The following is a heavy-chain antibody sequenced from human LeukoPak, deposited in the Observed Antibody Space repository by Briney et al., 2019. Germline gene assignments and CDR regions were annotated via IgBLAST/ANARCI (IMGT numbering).Heavy chain of an antibody. CDR3: VRDLGGRSGH. Sequence: PGGSLRLSCAPSEFTFSRHGMHWVRQAPGKGLEWVAIISNDGSRKYYAHSVEGRFTISRDNSKNTLYLQMDSLRAEDTAVYYCVRDLGGRSGHWGQGTLVTVSS. J-gene: IGHJ4*02. CDR1: EFTFSRHG. D-gene: IGHD1-26*01. V-gene: IGHV3-30*03. CDR2: ISNDGSRK.